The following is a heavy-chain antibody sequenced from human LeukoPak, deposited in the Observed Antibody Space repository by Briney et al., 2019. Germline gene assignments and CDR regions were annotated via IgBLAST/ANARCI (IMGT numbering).Heavy chain of an antibody. J-gene: IGHJ6*03. CDR2: IIPIFGTA. Sequence: SVKVSCKASGGTFSSYAISWVRQAPGQGLEWMGGIIPIFGTANYAQKFQGRVTITADESTSTAYMELSSLRSEDTAVYYCAGELYCTNGVCYRDYYYYMDVWGKGTTVTVSS. CDR1: GGTFSSYA. CDR3: AGELYCTNGVCYRDYYYYMDV. V-gene: IGHV1-69*13. D-gene: IGHD2-8*01.